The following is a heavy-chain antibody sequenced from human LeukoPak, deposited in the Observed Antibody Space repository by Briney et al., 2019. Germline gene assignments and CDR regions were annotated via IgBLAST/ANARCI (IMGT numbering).Heavy chain of an antibody. CDR3: AKLLYYYDSSQPY. D-gene: IGHD3-22*01. V-gene: IGHV3-23*01. CDR1: GFTFSSYG. J-gene: IGHJ4*02. Sequence: GGSLRLSCAASGFTFSSYGMSWDRQAPGRGLEWVSAISDSGGRTFYADSVKGRFTISRDNSKNTLYLQMNSLRAEDTAVYYCAKLLYYYDSSQPYWGQGTLVTVSS. CDR2: ISDSGGRT.